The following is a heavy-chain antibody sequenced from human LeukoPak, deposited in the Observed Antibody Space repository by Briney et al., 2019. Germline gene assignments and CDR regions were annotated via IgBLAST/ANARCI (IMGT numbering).Heavy chain of an antibody. J-gene: IGHJ4*02. Sequence: PGGSLRLSCAASGFTVSSNYMSWVRQAPGKGLEWVSVIYSGGSTYYADSVKGRFTISRDNSKNTLYLQMNSLRAEDTAVYYCSRLGSVTSLDHWGQGTLVTVSS. CDR3: SRLGSVTSLDH. CDR2: IYSGGST. CDR1: GFTVSSNY. D-gene: IGHD2-2*01. V-gene: IGHV3-53*01.